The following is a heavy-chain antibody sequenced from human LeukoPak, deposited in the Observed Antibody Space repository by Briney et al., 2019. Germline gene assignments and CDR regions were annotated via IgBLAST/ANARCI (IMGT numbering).Heavy chain of an antibody. V-gene: IGHV4-30-2*01. J-gene: IGHJ5*02. D-gene: IGHD2-2*01. Sequence: PSQTLSLTCDVSGGSISSGLYSWSWIRQPLGKGLEWIGYIYHTGSTYYNPSLKSRVTISVDTSKNQFSLRLSSVTAADTAVYYCARLQYCSGTSCYWFDPWGQGTLVTVSS. CDR3: ARLQYCSGTSCYWFDP. CDR2: IYHTGST. CDR1: GGSISSGLYS.